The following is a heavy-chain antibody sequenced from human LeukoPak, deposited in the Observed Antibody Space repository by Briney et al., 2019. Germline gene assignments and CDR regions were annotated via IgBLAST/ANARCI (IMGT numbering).Heavy chain of an antibody. J-gene: IGHJ4*02. CDR2: IRTRAYSGTT. Sequence: GGSLRLSCTTSGFNFGDFVISWVRQAPGKGLEWLSFIRTRAYSGTTEYAASVKGRFTISRDDSKSIAYLQLNSLRNEDTGVYYCTRDLLTTVSPMRYWGQGTLVTVSS. V-gene: IGHV3-49*04. D-gene: IGHD4-17*01. CDR1: GFNFGDFV. CDR3: TRDLLTTVSPMRY.